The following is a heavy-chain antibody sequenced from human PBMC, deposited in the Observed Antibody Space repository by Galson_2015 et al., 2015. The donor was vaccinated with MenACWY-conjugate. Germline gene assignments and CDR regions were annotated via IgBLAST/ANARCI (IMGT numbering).Heavy chain of an antibody. Sequence: QSGAEVKKPGESLKISCKGSGYSFTSYWIGWVRQMPGKGLEWMGIIYPGDSDTRYSPSFQGQVTISADKSISTAYLQWSSLKASDTAMYYCATKVEMATIIPYYFDYWGQGTLVTVS. J-gene: IGHJ4*02. D-gene: IGHD5-24*01. CDR1: GYSFTSYW. V-gene: IGHV5-51*01. CDR2: IYPGDSDT. CDR3: ATKVEMATIIPYYFDY.